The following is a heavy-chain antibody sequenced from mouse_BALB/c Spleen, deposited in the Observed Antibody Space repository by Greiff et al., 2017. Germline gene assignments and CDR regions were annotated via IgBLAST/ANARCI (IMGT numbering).Heavy chain of an antibody. D-gene: IGHD1-2*01. CDR3: ARSPQFITTLYYYAMDY. V-gene: IGHV1-18*01. CDR2: INPYNGGT. J-gene: IGHJ4*01. CDR1: GYSFTGYT. Sequence: VQLQQSGPELVKPGASMKISCKASGYSFTGYTMNWVKQSHGKNLEWIGLINPYNGGTSYNQKFKGKATLTVDKSSSTAYMELLSLTSEDSAVYYCARSPQFITTLYYYAMDYWGQGTSVTVSS.